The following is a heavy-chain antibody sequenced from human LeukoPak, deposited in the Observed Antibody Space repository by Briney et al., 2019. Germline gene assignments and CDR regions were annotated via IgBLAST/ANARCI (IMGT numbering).Heavy chain of an antibody. V-gene: IGHV4-34*01. CDR2: INHSGST. Sequence: SETLSLTCAVYGGSFSGYYWSWIRQPPGKGLEWIGEINHSGSTNYNPSLKSRVTISVDTSKNQFSLKLSSVTAADTAVYYCARVGYYGSGSKDYYYGMDVWGQGTTVTVSS. J-gene: IGHJ6*02. CDR3: ARVGYYGSGSKDYYYGMDV. CDR1: GGSFSGYY. D-gene: IGHD3-10*01.